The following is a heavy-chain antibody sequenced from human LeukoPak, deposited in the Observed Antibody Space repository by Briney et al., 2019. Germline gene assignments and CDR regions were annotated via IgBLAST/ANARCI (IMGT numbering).Heavy chain of an antibody. D-gene: IGHD3-3*01. J-gene: IGHJ4*02. CDR1: GYTFTGYY. Sequence: GASVKVSCKASGYTFTGYYMHWVRQAPGQGLEWMGWISAYNGNTNYAQKLQGRVTMTTDTSTSTAYMELRSLRSDDTAVYYCARVPYYDFWSGYGDYWGQGTLVTVSS. CDR3: ARVPYYDFWSGYGDY. CDR2: ISAYNGNT. V-gene: IGHV1-18*04.